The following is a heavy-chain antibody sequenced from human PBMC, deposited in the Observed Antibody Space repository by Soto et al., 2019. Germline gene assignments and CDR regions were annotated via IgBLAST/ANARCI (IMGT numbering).Heavy chain of an antibody. CDR2: INPYSGDT. CDR1: GYSFTGYY. CDR3: ARDRYYGSAFAKNSFDI. J-gene: IGHJ3*02. D-gene: IGHD3-10*01. Sequence: QVQLVQSGAEVKKPGASVKVSCKASGYSFTGYYMHWVRQAPGQGLEWMGWINPYSGDTNYAQTFQGWVTMTRDTSIRTAYMELSRLRSNDTAVYYCARDRYYGSAFAKNSFDIWGQGTMVTVSS. V-gene: IGHV1-2*04.